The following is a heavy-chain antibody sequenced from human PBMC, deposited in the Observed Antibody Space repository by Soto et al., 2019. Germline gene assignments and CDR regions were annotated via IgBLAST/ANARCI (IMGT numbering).Heavy chain of an antibody. V-gene: IGHV1-46*01. Sequence: QVQLVQSGAEVKRPGASVKVSCKAPGDTFTSYYLNWVRQAPGQGLEWMGVINPHGGSTKYAQKFQGRITMTRDTSRSTAYMELSSLRSDDTAIYYCARSSGGNFGIIIEGSNWFDPWGQGTLVTVSS. CDR3: ARSSGGNFGIIIEGSNWFDP. J-gene: IGHJ5*02. D-gene: IGHD3-3*01. CDR2: INPHGGST. CDR1: GDTFTSYY.